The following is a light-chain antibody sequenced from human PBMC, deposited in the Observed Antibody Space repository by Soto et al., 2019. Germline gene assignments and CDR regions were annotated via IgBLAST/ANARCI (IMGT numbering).Light chain of an antibody. CDR1: QGISNY. Sequence: DIQMTQSPSSLSASVGDRVTITCRASQGISNYLAWYQQKPGKVPKLLIYAASTLQSGVPSRLSGSGSGTDVTLTISSLQPEDVATYYCQNYNSAPRTFGQWTKLEIK. J-gene: IGKJ1*01. CDR2: AAS. CDR3: QNYNSAPRT. V-gene: IGKV1-27*01.